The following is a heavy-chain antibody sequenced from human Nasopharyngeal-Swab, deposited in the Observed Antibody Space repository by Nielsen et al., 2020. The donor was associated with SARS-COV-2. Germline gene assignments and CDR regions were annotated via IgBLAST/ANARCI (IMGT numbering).Heavy chain of an antibody. CDR2: INPSGGST. CDR3: ARGIGVLRFLEWSHMDV. CDR1: GYTFTSYY. D-gene: IGHD3-3*01. V-gene: IGHV1-46*01. Sequence: ASVKVSCKASGYTFTSYYMHWVRQAPGQGLEWMGIINPSGGSTSYAQKFQGRVTMTRDTSTNTVYMELSSLRSEDTAVYYCARGIGVLRFLEWSHMDVWGKGTTVTVSS. J-gene: IGHJ6*03.